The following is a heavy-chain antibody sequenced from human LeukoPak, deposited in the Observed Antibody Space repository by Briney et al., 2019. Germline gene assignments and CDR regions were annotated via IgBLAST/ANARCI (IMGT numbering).Heavy chain of an antibody. D-gene: IGHD3-3*01. CDR2: ISYDGSNK. J-gene: IGHJ3*02. CDR1: GFTFSSYA. V-gene: IGHV3-30-3*01. CDR3: ANSQKRITIFGVVPHDAFDI. Sequence: GGSLRLSCAASGFTFSSYAMHWVRQAPGKGLEWVAVISYDGSNKYYADSVKGRFTISRDNSKNTLYLQMNSLRAEDTAVYYCANSQKRITIFGVVPHDAFDIWGQGTMVTVSS.